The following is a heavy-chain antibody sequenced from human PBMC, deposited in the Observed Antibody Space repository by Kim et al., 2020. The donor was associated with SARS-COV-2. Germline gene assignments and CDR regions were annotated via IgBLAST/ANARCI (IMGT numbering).Heavy chain of an antibody. CDR3: ASYTAMVRRVIIFQYHYRMDV. J-gene: IGHJ6*02. D-gene: IGHD3-10*01. CDR1: GGSISSSNW. V-gene: IGHV4-4*02. Sequence: SETLSLTCAVSGGSISSSNWWRWVRQPPGKGLEWIGEIYHSGSTNYNPSFKSRVTIPVDKSKNQFSLKLSSVTAADTAVYYCASYTAMVRRVIIFQYHYRMDVWGQGTLVTVSS. CDR2: IYHSGST.